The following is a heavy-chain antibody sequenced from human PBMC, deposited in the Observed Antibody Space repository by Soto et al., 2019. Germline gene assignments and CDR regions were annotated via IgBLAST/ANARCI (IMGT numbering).Heavy chain of an antibody. D-gene: IGHD3-10*01. CDR3: ARDPQGSYCYIDY. CDR2: ISKDGNSK. J-gene: IGHJ4*02. V-gene: IGHV3-30-3*01. Sequence: LRLSCAASGFTFSSYAIHWVRQAPGKGLEWVTIISKDGNSKHYADSVKGRFTISRDNSKNTLFLQMNSLRAEDTAVYYCARDPQGSYCYIDYWGQGTPVTVSS. CDR1: GFTFSSYA.